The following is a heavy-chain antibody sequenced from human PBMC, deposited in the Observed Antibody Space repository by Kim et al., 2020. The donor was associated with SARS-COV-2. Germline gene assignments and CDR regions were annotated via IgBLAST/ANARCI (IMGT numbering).Heavy chain of an antibody. V-gene: IGHV4-4*02. D-gene: IGHD3-16*01. Sequence: SETLSLTCAVSGGSVSSSNWWSWVRQPPEKVLEWIGEIYHDGSTHYNPSLKGRVTISVYKPKNQFSLTLSCGTAADTAVYYCARDRGSMAFDIWCQGTMVTVSS. CDR3: ARDRGSMAFDI. J-gene: IGHJ3*02. CDR2: IYHDGST. CDR1: GGSVSSSNW.